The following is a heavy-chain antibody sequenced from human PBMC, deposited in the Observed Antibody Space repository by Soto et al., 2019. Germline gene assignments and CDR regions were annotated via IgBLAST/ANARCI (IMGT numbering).Heavy chain of an antibody. Sequence: GGSLRLSCAASVFTFSSYSMHLVRQGPGKGLECVSVISYDGSNKYYAESVKGRFTISRDNSKHTLYLQMNSLRAEDTAVYYCASPHHREGYSSSWPSYYFDYWGQGNLVTVSA. V-gene: IGHV3-30-3*01. CDR1: VFTFSSYS. CDR2: ISYDGSNK. D-gene: IGHD6-13*01. CDR3: ASPHHREGYSSSWPSYYFDY. J-gene: IGHJ4*02.